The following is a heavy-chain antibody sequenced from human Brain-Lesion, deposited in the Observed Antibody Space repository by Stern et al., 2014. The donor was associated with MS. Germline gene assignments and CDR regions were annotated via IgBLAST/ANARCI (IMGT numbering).Heavy chain of an antibody. V-gene: IGHV1-46*01. Sequence: DQLVESGAEVKKPGASVMLSCEASGYTFTSYYMHWMRQAPGQGLEWLGIINPGGGSTHYAQKFQGRVTMTRDTSTSTVYMELSSLRSEDTALYYCATYTSSWSPPWKWCQGALVTVSS. D-gene: IGHD6-13*01. J-gene: IGHJ4*02. CDR3: ATYTSSWSPPWK. CDR1: GYTFTSYY. CDR2: INPGGGST.